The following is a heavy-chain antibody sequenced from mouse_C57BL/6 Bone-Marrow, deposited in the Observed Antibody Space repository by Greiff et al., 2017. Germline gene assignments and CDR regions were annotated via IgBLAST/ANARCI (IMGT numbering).Heavy chain of an antibody. V-gene: IGHV1-80*01. CDR3: ARVAY. CDR1: GYAFRRYW. J-gene: IGHJ3*01. Sequence: VQLKASGAELFKPGASVKISCQASGYAFRRYWMNWVKQRPGKGLEWIGQIFPRDGDTNYNGKFKGKATLTADKSSSTAYMQLSSLTAEDSAVYFCARVAYWGQGTPVTVSA. CDR2: IFPRDGDT.